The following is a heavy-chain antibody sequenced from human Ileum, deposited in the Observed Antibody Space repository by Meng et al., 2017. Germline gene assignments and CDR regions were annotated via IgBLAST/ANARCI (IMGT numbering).Heavy chain of an antibody. CDR3: AKDSVATATQFDS. CDR1: GYTFTDYG. V-gene: IGHV1-18*01. Sequence: HVQLVQSGAEVKKPGASGTVSCKASGYTFTDYGISWVRQAPGQRLQWLGWVSGDSGQSHYAQRVQGRVAMTTDTSTNTAYMELRSLRSDDTAVYYCAKDSVATATQFDSWGQGTLVTVSS. J-gene: IGHJ4*02. D-gene: IGHD5-12*01. CDR2: VSGDSGQS.